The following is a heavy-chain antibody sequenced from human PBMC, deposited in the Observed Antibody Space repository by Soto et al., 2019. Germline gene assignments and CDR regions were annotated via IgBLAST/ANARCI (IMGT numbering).Heavy chain of an antibody. V-gene: IGHV3-23*01. CDR1: GFTFSSYA. CDR2: ISGSGGST. J-gene: IGHJ4*02. CDR3: AKGWKNGDYAPFDY. D-gene: IGHD4-17*01. Sequence: GGSLRLSCAASGFTFSSYAMSWVRQAPGKGLEWVSAISGSGGSTYYADSVKGRFTISRDNSKNTQYLQMNSLRAEDTAVYYCAKGWKNGDYAPFDYWGQGTLVTVSS.